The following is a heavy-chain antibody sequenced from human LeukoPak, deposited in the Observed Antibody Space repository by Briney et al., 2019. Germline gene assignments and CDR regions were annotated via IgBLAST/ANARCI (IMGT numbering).Heavy chain of an antibody. V-gene: IGHV3-33*01. J-gene: IGHJ6*02. CDR2: IWYDGSNK. D-gene: IGHD2-8*01. CDR1: GFTFSSYG. Sequence: GGSLRLSCAASGFTFSSYGMHWVRQAPGKGLEWVAVIWYDGSNKYYADSVKGRFTISRDNSKNTLYLQMNSLRAEDTAVYYCAREVYAMYYYYGMDVWGQGTTVTVSS. CDR3: AREVYAMYYYYGMDV.